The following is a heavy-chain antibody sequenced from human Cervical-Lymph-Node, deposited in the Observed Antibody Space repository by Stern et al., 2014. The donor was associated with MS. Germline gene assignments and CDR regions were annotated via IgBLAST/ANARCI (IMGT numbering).Heavy chain of an antibody. CDR3: SRDADAYSLVFGY. Sequence: QVQLQESGPGLVKPSQTLYLTCAVSGGSISSCEYYWRWIRPCPGHGLEGIGYIHYSGTTYYNQSLKSRVTISVDTSKNQFSLKLSSVTAADTAVYYCSRDADAYSLVFGYWGRGTLVTVSS. V-gene: IGHV4-30-4*01. J-gene: IGHJ4*02. CDR1: GGSISSCEYY. CDR2: IHYSGTT. D-gene: IGHD5-24*01.